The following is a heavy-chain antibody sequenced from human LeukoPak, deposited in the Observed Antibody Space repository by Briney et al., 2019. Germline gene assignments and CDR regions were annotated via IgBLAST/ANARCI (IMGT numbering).Heavy chain of an antibody. D-gene: IGHD5-12*01. CDR3: AWGGHCGYDPYYFDY. CDR1: GGTFSSYA. Sequence: SVKVSCKASGGTFSSYAISWVRQAPGQGLEWMGGIIPIFGTANYAQKFQGRVTITADESTSTAYMELSSLRSEDTAVYYCAWGGHCGYDPYYFDYWGQGTLVTVSS. J-gene: IGHJ4*02. CDR2: IIPIFGTA. V-gene: IGHV1-69*01.